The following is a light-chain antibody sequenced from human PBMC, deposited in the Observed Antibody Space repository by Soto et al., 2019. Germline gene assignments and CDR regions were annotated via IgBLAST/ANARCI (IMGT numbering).Light chain of an antibody. CDR1: STDVGGYNY. Sequence: SVLTQPPSASGTAGQVVTISCTGTSTDVGGYNYVSWYQHHPGKGPKLIIYEVSNRPSGVSDRFSGSKSGNKASLIISTLEAEDESDYYCGSFTSTDTPFVFGTGTKVTVL. J-gene: IGLJ1*01. V-gene: IGLV2-14*01. CDR3: GSFTSTDTPFV. CDR2: EVS.